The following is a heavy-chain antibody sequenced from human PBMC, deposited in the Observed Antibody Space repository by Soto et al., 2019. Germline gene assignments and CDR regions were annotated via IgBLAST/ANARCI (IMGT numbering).Heavy chain of an antibody. CDR3: ARDTSEEKSYYYYGMDV. CDR1: GFTFSSYA. Sequence: PGGSLRLSCAASGFTFSSYAMHWVRQAPGKGLEWVAVISYDGSNKYYADSVKGRFTISRDNSKNTLYLQMNSLRAEDTAVYYCARDTSEEKSYYYYGMDVWGQGTTVTVSS. CDR2: ISYDGSNK. J-gene: IGHJ6*02. V-gene: IGHV3-30-3*01.